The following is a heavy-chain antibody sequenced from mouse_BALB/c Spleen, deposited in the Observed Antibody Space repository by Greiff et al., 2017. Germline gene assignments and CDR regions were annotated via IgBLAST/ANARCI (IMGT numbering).Heavy chain of an antibody. V-gene: IGHV5-17*02. Sequence: EVKLMESGGGLVQPGGSRKLSCAASGFTFSSFGMHWVRQAPEKGLEWVAYISSGSSTIYYADTVKGRFTISRDNPKNTLFLQMTSLRSEDTAMYYCARFPTYWGQGTLVTVSA. CDR1: GFTFSSFG. CDR3: ARFPTY. J-gene: IGHJ3*01. CDR2: ISSGSSTI.